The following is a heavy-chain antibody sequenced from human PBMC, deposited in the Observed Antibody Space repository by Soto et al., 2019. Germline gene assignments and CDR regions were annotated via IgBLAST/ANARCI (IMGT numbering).Heavy chain of an antibody. CDR1: GGTFSSYA. D-gene: IGHD1-26*01. CDR3: ASGVGWELLPPGKDY. J-gene: IGHJ4*02. Sequence: QVQLVQSGTEVKKPGSSVKVSCKASGGTFSSYAISWVRQAPGQGLEWMGGIIPTFGTANNAQKFQSRVTITADESTSTAYMELSSLRAEDTAVYYCASGVGWELLPPGKDYWGQGTLVIVSS. CDR2: IIPTFGTA. V-gene: IGHV1-69*12.